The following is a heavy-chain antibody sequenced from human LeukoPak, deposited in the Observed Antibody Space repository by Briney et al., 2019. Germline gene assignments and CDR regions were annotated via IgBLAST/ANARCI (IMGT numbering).Heavy chain of an antibody. CDR2: IYYSGNT. J-gene: IGHJ6*02. D-gene: IGHD2-15*01. Sequence: SETLSLTCTVSGGSISSSSYYWGWIRQPPGKGLEWIGSIYYSGNTYYNPSLKSRVTISVDKSKNQFSLKLSSVTAADTAVYYCARLVVVAATSYYGMDVWGQGTTVTVSS. CDR1: GGSISSSSYY. CDR3: ARLVVVAATSYYGMDV. V-gene: IGHV4-39*07.